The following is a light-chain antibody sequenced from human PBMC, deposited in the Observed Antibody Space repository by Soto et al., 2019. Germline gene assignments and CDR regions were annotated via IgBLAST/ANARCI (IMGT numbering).Light chain of an antibody. Sequence: QSALTQPASVSGSPGQSITISCTGTSSDVGSYNLVSWYQQHPGKAPKLMISEVSKRPSGVSNRFSGSKFGNTASLAISGLQAEDEADYYCCTYAGSSTFVFGGGTKLTVL. J-gene: IGLJ2*01. CDR3: CTYAGSSTFV. CDR2: EVS. V-gene: IGLV2-23*02. CDR1: SSDVGSYNL.